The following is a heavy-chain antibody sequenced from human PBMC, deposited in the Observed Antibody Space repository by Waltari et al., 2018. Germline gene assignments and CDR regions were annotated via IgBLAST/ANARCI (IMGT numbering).Heavy chain of an antibody. V-gene: IGHV4-34*01. CDR1: GGSFSGYY. D-gene: IGHD6-6*01. CDR2: INHSGST. Sequence: QVQLQQWGAGLLKPSETLSLTCAVYGGSFSGYYWSWIRQPPGKGLEWIGEINHSGSTNYNPSLKSRVTISVDTSKNQFSLKLSSVTAADTAVYYCARFGKYSSSYRFDYWGQGTLVTVSS. J-gene: IGHJ4*02. CDR3: ARFGKYSSSYRFDY.